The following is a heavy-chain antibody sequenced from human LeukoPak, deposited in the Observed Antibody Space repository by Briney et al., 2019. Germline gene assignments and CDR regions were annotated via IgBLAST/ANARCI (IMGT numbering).Heavy chain of an antibody. CDR3: ARAPSLYGDYEDNWFDP. Sequence: PSETLSLTCTVSGYSISSGYYWGWIRQPPGKGLEWIGSIYHSGSTYYNPSLKSRVTISVDTSKNQFSLKLSSVTAADTAVYYCARAPSLYGDYEDNWFDPWGQGTLVTVSS. J-gene: IGHJ5*02. V-gene: IGHV4-38-2*02. D-gene: IGHD4-17*01. CDR1: GYSISSGYY. CDR2: IYHSGST.